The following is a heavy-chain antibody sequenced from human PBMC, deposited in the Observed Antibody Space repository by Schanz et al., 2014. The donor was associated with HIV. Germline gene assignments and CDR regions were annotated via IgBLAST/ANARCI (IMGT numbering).Heavy chain of an antibody. V-gene: IGHV1-69*01. CDR1: GGTFINYA. Sequence: QVQLVQSGAEVKKPGSSVKVFCRASGGTFINYAFSWVRQAPGQGLEWMGGIIPLFGTSNYAQKFQGRATITADESTSTLYLELSSLRSEDTAVYYCTSGSFEFGDLLDDYYYDAMDVWGQGTTVTVSS. CDR3: TSGSFEFGDLLDDYYYDAMDV. D-gene: IGHD3-10*01. J-gene: IGHJ6*02. CDR2: IIPLFGTS.